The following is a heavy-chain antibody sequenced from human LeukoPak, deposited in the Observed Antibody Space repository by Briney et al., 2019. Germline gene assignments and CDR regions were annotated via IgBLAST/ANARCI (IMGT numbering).Heavy chain of an antibody. CDR3: AIRDYSSSSRGYWFDP. V-gene: IGHV1-2*02. CDR1: GYTFTGYY. J-gene: IGHJ5*02. CDR2: INPNSGGT. D-gene: IGHD6-13*01. Sequence: GASVKVSCKASGYTFTGYYMHWVRQAPGQGLEWMGWINPNSGGTNYAQKFQGRVTMTRDTSISTAYMELSRLRSDDTAVYYCAIRDYSSSSRGYWFDPWGQGTLVTVSS.